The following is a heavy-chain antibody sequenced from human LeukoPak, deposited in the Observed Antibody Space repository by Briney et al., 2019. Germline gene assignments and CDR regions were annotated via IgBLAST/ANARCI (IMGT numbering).Heavy chain of an antibody. V-gene: IGHV3-11*04. CDR2: ISSSGSTI. D-gene: IGHD6-13*01. CDR1: GFTFSDYY. J-gene: IGHJ3*02. Sequence: PGGSLRLSCAASGFTFSDYYMSWIRQAPGKGLEWVSYISSSGSTIYYADSVKGRFTISRDNAKNSLYLQMNSLRAEDTAVYYCARDSIAAAFGYAFDIWGQGTMVTVSS. CDR3: ARDSIAAAFGYAFDI.